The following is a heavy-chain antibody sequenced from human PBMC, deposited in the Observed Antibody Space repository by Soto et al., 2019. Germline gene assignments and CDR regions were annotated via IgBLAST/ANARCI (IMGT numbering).Heavy chain of an antibody. V-gene: IGHV4-4*02. CDR1: GGSISSSNW. CDR2: FFIGGNT. Sequence: SETLSLTCAVSGGSISSSNWWSWVRQPPGKGMEWIARFFIGGNTYYNPSLKSRFTISVDTSNNQFSLKLSSVTAADTAVYYFARLNGYCISTNCHGYYGMDVWGQGTTVTVSS. D-gene: IGHD2-2*03. J-gene: IGHJ6*02. CDR3: ARLNGYCISTNCHGYYGMDV.